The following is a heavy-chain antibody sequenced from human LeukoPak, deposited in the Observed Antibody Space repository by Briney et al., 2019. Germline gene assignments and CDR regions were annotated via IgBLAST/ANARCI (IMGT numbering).Heavy chain of an antibody. D-gene: IGHD3-10*01. V-gene: IGHV3-23*01. Sequence: GGSLRLSCAASGFTFSSYAMSWVRQAPGKGLEWVSAISGSGGSTYYADSVKGRFTISRDNSKNTLYLQMNSLRAEDTAVYYCAEDGHGVRGAEFDYWGQGTLVTVSS. CDR3: AEDGHGVRGAEFDY. CDR1: GFTFSSYA. CDR2: ISGSGGST. J-gene: IGHJ4*02.